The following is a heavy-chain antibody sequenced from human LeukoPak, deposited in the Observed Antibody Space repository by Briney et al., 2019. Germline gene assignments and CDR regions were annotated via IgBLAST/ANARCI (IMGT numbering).Heavy chain of an antibody. Sequence: KSSETLSLTCTVSGYSISSGYYWGWTRQPPGKGLGWIGSIYHSGSTYYNPSLKSRVTISVDTSKTQFSLKLSSVTAADTAVYYCARSLIPAARNWFDPWGQGTLVTVSS. V-gene: IGHV4-38-2*02. J-gene: IGHJ5*02. CDR1: GYSISSGYY. D-gene: IGHD2-2*01. CDR3: ARSLIPAARNWFDP. CDR2: IYHSGST.